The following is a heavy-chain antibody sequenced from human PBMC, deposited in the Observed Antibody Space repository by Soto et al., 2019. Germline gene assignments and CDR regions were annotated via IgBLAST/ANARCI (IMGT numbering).Heavy chain of an antibody. V-gene: IGHV4-59*01. Sequence: QVQLQESGPGLVKPSETLSLTCTVSGGSISSYYWSWIRQPPGKGLEWIGYIYYSGSTNYNPSLKSRVTISVDTSKNQFSLKLSSVTAADTAVYYWARESIAAAGTFDYWGQGTLVTVSS. CDR2: IYYSGST. J-gene: IGHJ4*02. D-gene: IGHD6-13*01. CDR1: GGSISSYY. CDR3: ARESIAAAGTFDY.